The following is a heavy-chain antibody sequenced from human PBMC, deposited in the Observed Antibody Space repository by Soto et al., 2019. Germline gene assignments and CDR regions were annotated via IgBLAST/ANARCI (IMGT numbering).Heavy chain of an antibody. V-gene: IGHV4-59*01. CDR2: IYYSGST. Sequence: SETLSLTCTVSGGSISSYYWSWIRQPPGKGLEWIGYIYYSGSTNYNPSLKSRVTISVDTSKNQFSLKLSSVTAADTAVYYCARRKAAALYYYGMDVWGQGTTVTVSS. J-gene: IGHJ6*02. CDR3: ARRKAAALYYYGMDV. CDR1: GGSISSYY. D-gene: IGHD6-13*01.